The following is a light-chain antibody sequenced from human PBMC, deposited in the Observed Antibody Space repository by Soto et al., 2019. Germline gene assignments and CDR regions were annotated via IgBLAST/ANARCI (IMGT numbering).Light chain of an antibody. CDR3: CSYAGSYTHV. Sequence: QSVLTQPASVSGSAGQSITISCSGTMRDVGAYNLVSWYQQHPGTAPKLIMYDVTKRPSGVPDRFSGSKSGNTASLTISGLQAEDEADYYCCSYAGSYTHVFGTGTKLTVL. J-gene: IGLJ1*01. CDR2: DVT. V-gene: IGLV2-11*01. CDR1: MRDVGAYNL.